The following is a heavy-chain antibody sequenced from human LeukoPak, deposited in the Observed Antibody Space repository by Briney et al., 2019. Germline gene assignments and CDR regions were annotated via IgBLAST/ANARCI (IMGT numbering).Heavy chain of an antibody. CDR2: IMPSFGTS. Sequence: SLKLSCKASGDTFNSFAVSWVRQAPGQGFEWMGGIMPSFGTSRDGLHFKGRVTFTANLSTTTAHMELTSLRAEDTADYYCATKGDTEVVVAAIPAFSSDDFFYIDVWGNGTTITVSS. D-gene: IGHD2-2*02. CDR1: GDTFNSFA. J-gene: IGHJ6*03. V-gene: IGHV1-69*13. CDR3: ATKGDTEVVVAAIPAFSSDDFFYIDV.